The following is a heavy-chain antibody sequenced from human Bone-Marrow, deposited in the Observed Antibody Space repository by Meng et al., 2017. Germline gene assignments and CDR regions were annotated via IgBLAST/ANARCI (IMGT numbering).Heavy chain of an antibody. CDR3: ARKAGNCISTTCYSLDY. V-gene: IGHV1-2*06. CDR1: GYTFTGYY. CDR2: INPNSGGT. J-gene: IGHJ4*02. Sequence: ASVKVSCKASGYTFTGYYMHWVRQAPGQGLEWMGRINPNSGGTNYAQKFQGRVTMTRDTSISTAYMELSRLRSDDTAGYFCARKAGNCISTTCYSLDYWGQGTLVTVSS. D-gene: IGHD2-2*01.